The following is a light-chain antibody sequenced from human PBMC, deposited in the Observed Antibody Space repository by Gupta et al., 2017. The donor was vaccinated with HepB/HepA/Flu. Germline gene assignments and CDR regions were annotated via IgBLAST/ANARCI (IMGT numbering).Light chain of an antibody. V-gene: IGKV3-15*01. CDR1: PGVSNN. J-gene: IGKJ4*01. CDR2: GAS. CDR3: QQYNNWPLT. Sequence: EVVMTPCPAALSVSPGETATLSCRANPGVSNNLAWYQQKPGQAPRLLIYGASTRAIDIPGRFSGRGSGTEFTLTISSLQSEDFAVYYCQQYNNWPLTFGGGTKVEIK.